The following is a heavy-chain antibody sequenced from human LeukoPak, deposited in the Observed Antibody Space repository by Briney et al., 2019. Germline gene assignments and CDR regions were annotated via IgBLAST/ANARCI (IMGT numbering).Heavy chain of an antibody. Sequence: GESLKISCKGSGYSFTSYWIGWVRQMPGKGLEWMGIIYPGDSDTRYGPSFQGQVTISADKSISTAYLQWSSLKASDTAMYYCARGVDCSSTSCYYNWFDPWGQGTLVTVSS. CDR2: IYPGDSDT. V-gene: IGHV5-51*01. D-gene: IGHD2-2*01. CDR1: GYSFTSYW. J-gene: IGHJ5*02. CDR3: ARGVDCSSTSCYYNWFDP.